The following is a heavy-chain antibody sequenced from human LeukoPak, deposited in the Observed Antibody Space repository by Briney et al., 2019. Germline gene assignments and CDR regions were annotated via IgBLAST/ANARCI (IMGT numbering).Heavy chain of an antibody. D-gene: IGHD2-2*02. V-gene: IGHV3-23*01. J-gene: IGHJ4*02. CDR3: TTVIPYPYYFDY. CDR2: ISGSGGST. CDR1: GFTFSSYA. Sequence: GGSLRLSCAASGFTFSSYAMSWVRQAPGKGLEWVSAISGSGGSTYYAAPVKGRFTISRDDSKNTLYLQMNSLKTEDTAVYYCTTVIPYPYYFDYWGQGTLVTVSS.